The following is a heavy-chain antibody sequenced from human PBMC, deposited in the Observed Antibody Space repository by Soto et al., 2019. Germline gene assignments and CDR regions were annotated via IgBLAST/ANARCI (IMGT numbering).Heavy chain of an antibody. CDR1: GGSISSSNW. CDR3: ASRGPNQLLLYRPPFDY. V-gene: IGHV4-4*02. CDR2: IYHSGST. D-gene: IGHD2-2*02. Sequence: QVQLQESGPGLVKPSGTLSLTCAVSGGSISSSNWWSWVRQPPGKGLEWIGEIYHSGSTNYNPSIKSRVTISVDKSKNQFSLKLSSVTAADTAVYYCASRGPNQLLLYRPPFDYWGQGTLVTVSS. J-gene: IGHJ4*02.